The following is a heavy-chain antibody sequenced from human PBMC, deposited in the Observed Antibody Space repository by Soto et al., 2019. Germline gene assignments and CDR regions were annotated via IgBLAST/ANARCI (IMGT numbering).Heavy chain of an antibody. CDR3: ARKARGADYSNYGWFDP. CDR2: IYYSGST. Sequence: SETLSLTCTVSGGSISSSSYYWGWIRQPPGKGLEWIGSIYYSGSTYYNPSLKSRVTISVDTSKNQFSLKLSSVTAADTAVYYCARKARGADYSNYGWFDPWGQGTLVTVSS. J-gene: IGHJ5*02. CDR1: GGSISSSSYY. D-gene: IGHD4-4*01. V-gene: IGHV4-39*01.